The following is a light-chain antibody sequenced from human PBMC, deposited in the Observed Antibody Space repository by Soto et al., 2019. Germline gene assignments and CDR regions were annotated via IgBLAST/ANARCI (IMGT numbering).Light chain of an antibody. Sequence: QSALTQPASVSGSPGQSITISCTGTSSDVSGYNYVSWYQQHPGKAPKLIIYEVSNRPSGVSNRFSGSKSDNTASLTISGLQAEDEADYYCSSYTSRHTYVFGTGTKLTVL. V-gene: IGLV2-14*01. J-gene: IGLJ1*01. CDR1: SSDVSGYNY. CDR3: SSYTSRHTYV. CDR2: EVS.